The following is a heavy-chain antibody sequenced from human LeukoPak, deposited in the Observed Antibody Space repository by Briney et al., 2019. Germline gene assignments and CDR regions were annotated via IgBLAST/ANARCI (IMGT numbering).Heavy chain of an antibody. CDR2: MNPNSGNT. D-gene: IGHD2-15*01. Sequence: GASVKVSCKASGYTFTSYDINWVRQATGQGLEWMGWMNPNSGNTGYAQKFQGRVTMTRNTSISTAYMELSSLGSEDTAVYYCARVGCSGGSCYSDYFDYWGQGTLVTVSS. CDR3: ARVGCSGGSCYSDYFDY. V-gene: IGHV1-8*01. CDR1: GYTFTSYD. J-gene: IGHJ4*02.